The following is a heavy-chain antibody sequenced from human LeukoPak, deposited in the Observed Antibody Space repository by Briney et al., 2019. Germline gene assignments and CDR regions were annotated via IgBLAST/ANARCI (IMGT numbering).Heavy chain of an antibody. V-gene: IGHV4-59*01. Sequence: SETLSLTCTVSGGSIYSYYWSWIRQPPGKGLEWIGYIYYTGSTNYNPSLKSRVTMSVDTSKNQFSLNLRSVTPEDTAVYYCARNLIPEQLVLNFWGQGTLVTVSS. CDR1: GGSIYSYY. CDR2: IYYTGST. CDR3: ARNLIPEQLVLNF. J-gene: IGHJ4*02. D-gene: IGHD6-13*01.